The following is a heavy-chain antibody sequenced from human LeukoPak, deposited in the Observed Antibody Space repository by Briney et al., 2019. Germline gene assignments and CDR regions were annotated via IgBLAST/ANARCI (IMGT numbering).Heavy chain of an antibody. D-gene: IGHD6-13*01. J-gene: IGHJ5*02. Sequence: GESLKISCKGSGYSFTSYWIGWVRQMPGKGLEWMGIIYPGDSDTRYSPSFQGQVTISADKSISTAYLQWSSLKASDTAMYYCAREVRSSSSWYSSWFDPWGQGTLVTVSS. CDR1: GYSFTSYW. CDR2: IYPGDSDT. CDR3: AREVRSSSSWYSSWFDP. V-gene: IGHV5-51*01.